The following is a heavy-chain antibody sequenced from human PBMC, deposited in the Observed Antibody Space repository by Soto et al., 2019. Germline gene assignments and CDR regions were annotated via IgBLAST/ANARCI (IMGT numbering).Heavy chain of an antibody. J-gene: IGHJ4*02. Sequence: SETLSLTCAVSGGSISSGGYSWSWIRQPPGKGLEWIGYIYHSGSTYYNPSLKSRVNISVDRSKNQFSLKLSSVTAADTAVYYCARGLSYDWLGAYYFDYWGQGTLVTVSS. D-gene: IGHD3-9*01. V-gene: IGHV4-30-2*01. CDR3: ARGLSYDWLGAYYFDY. CDR2: IYHSGST. CDR1: GGSISSGGYS.